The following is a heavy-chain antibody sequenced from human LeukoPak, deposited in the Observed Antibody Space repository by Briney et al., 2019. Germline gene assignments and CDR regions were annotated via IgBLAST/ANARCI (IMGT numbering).Heavy chain of an antibody. CDR1: GYSISSGYY. V-gene: IGHV4-38-2*02. J-gene: IGHJ1*01. CDR3: ARHGFAGAFQH. D-gene: IGHD3-10*01. Sequence: SETLSLTCTVSGYSISSGYYWGWIRQPPGKGLEWIGEMNHSGSTNYSPSLKSRVIVSVDTSKNQFSLKLTSVTAADTAVYYCARHGFAGAFQHWGQGTLVTVSS. CDR2: MNHSGST.